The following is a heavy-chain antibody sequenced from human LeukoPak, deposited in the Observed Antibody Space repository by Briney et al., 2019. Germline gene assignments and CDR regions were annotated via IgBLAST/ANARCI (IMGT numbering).Heavy chain of an antibody. J-gene: IGHJ4*02. D-gene: IGHD3-22*01. CDR2: ISSNGGRK. V-gene: IGHV3-30*04. CDR1: GFTFNMYA. CDR3: ARQEARDYYYEGLDY. Sequence: GRSLRLSCVASGFTFNMYAIHWVRQAPGKGLEWVALISSNGGRKDYADSVKGRFTIDRDNSKNTVYLQMNSLRPDDTAIYFCARQEARDYYYEGLDYWGQGNLVTVSS.